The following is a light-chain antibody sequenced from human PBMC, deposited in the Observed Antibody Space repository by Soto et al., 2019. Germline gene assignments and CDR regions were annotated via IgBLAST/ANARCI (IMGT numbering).Light chain of an antibody. J-gene: IGKJ5*01. Sequence: IVMTQSLDTLSVYPGERATLSCRASQSVSSNLAWYQQKPGQGPRLLIYGASTRATGIPARFSGSGSGTELTLTINNLHSQYCAVYSSHHYNNWAPWFGQGTRLEIK. V-gene: IGKV3-15*01. CDR3: HHYNNWAPW. CDR2: GAS. CDR1: QSVSSN.